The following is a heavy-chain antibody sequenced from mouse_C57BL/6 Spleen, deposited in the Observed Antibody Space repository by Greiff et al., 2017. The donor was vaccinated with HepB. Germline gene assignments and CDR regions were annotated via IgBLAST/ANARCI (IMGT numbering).Heavy chain of an antibody. J-gene: IGHJ4*01. CDR1: GYTFTSYG. CDR2: IYPRSGNT. CDR3: ARDGDDYDSSYYAMDY. Sequence: VKLVESGAELARPGASVKLSCKASGYTFTSYGLSWVKKRTGQGLEWIGEIYPRSGNTYYNEKFKGKATLTADKSSSTAYMELRSLTSEDSAVYFCARDGDDYDSSYYAMDYWGQGTSVTVSS. D-gene: IGHD2-4*01. V-gene: IGHV1-81*01.